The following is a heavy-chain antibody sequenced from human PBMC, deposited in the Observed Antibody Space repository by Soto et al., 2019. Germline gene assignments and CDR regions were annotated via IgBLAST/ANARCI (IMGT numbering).Heavy chain of an antibody. Sequence: GGSLRLSCEVSGSTFSMYSMSWVRQSPGKGLEWVAKIPQDGVDGHYADSVKGRFIISRDNGKNSLHLQLNNLRAEDMAVYYCAKNLYDFWSGYGMDVWGQGTTVTV. V-gene: IGHV3-7*03. J-gene: IGHJ6*02. CDR1: GSTFSMYS. CDR3: AKNLYDFWSGYGMDV. CDR2: IPQDGVDG. D-gene: IGHD3-3*01.